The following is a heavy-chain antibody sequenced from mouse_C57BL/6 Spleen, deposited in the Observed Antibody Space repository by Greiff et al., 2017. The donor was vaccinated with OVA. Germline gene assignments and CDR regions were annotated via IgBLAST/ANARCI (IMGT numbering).Heavy chain of an antibody. CDR1: GYTFTSYW. CDR2: IDPSDSYT. CDR3: ATGSRNYFDY. Sequence: QVQLKQSGAELVMPGASVKLSCKASGYTFTSYWMHWVKQRPGQGLEWIGEIDPSDSYTNYNQKFKGKSTLTVDKSSSTAYMQLSSLTSEDSAVYYCATGSRNYFDYWGQGTTLTVSS. J-gene: IGHJ2*01. V-gene: IGHV1-69*01. D-gene: IGHD1-1*01.